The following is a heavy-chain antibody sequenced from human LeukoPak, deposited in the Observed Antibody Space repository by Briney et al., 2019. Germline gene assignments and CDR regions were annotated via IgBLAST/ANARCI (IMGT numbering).Heavy chain of an antibody. D-gene: IGHD4-17*01. V-gene: IGHV3-21*05. J-gene: IGHJ4*02. Sequence: GGSLRLSCAASGLTFSTYSMNWVRQAPGKGLECVSYISPSSSYTNYADSVKGRFTISRDNAKNSLYLRMNSLRAEDTAVYYCARVEATDYGDYARYWGQGTLVTVSS. CDR3: ARVEATDYGDYARY. CDR2: ISPSSSYT. CDR1: GLTFSTYS.